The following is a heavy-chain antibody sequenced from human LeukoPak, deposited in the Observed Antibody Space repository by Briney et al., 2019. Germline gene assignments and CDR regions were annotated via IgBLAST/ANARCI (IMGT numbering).Heavy chain of an antibody. CDR2: ISYDGSNK. V-gene: IGHV3-30*18. CDR1: GFTFSSYG. D-gene: IGHD2-2*01. CDR3: AKVPAASRYYFDY. J-gene: IGHJ4*02. Sequence: GRSLRLSCAASGFTFSSYGMHWVRQAPGKGLEWVAVISYDGSNKYYADSVKGRFTISRDNSKNTLHLQMNSLRAEDTAVYYCAKVPAASRYYFDYWGQGTLVTVSS.